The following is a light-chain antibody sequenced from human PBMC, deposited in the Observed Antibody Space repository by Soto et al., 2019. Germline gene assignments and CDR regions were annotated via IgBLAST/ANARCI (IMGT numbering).Light chain of an antibody. CDR2: GAS. Sequence: EIVLTQSPGTLSLSPGERATLSCRASQSVSSNLAWYQQKPGQAPRLLIYGASTRATGIPARFSGSGSGTEFTLTISSLQSEYFAVYYCQQYRTFGQGTKVDIK. V-gene: IGKV3-15*01. CDR1: QSVSSN. J-gene: IGKJ1*01. CDR3: QQYRT.